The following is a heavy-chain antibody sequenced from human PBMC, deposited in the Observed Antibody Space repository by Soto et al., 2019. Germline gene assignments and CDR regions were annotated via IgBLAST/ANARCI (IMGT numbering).Heavy chain of an antibody. Sequence: EVQLVESGGGLVQPGGSLRLSCAASGFTVSSNYMSWVRQAPGKGLEWVSVIYSGGSTYYTDSVKGRFTISRDNSKNXXYXQXSRLRAEDTAVYYCAREDYYGSGSPVEGYYYYGMDVWGQGTTVTVSS. J-gene: IGHJ6*02. CDR3: AREDYYGSGSPVEGYYYYGMDV. V-gene: IGHV3-66*01. CDR1: GFTVSSNY. D-gene: IGHD3-10*01. CDR2: IYSGGST.